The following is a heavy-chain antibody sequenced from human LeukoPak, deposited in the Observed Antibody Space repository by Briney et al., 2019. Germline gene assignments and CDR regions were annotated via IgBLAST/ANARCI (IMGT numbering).Heavy chain of an antibody. V-gene: IGHV3-30*04. CDR3: ARDLRFGETLDY. D-gene: IGHD3-10*01. J-gene: IGHJ4*02. CDR2: ISYDGSNK. Sequence: GGSLRLSCAASGFTFSSYAMHWVRQAPGKGLGWVAVISYDGSNKYYADSVKGRFTISRDNSKNTLYPQMNSLRAEDTAVYYCARDLRFGETLDYWGQGTLVTVSS. CDR1: GFTFSSYA.